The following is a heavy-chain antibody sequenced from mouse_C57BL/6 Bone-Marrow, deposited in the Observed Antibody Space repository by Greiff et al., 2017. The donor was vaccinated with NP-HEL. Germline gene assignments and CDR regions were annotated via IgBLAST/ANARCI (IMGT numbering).Heavy chain of an antibody. D-gene: IGHD2-5*01. CDR3: ARFYSNYVYYAMDY. CDR1: GYTFTSYW. J-gene: IGHJ4*01. Sequence: VQLQQPGAELVKPGASVKMSCKASGYTFTSYWLTWVKQRPGQGLEWIGDIYPGSGSTNYNEKFKSKATLTVDTSSSTAYMQLSSLTSEDSAVYYCARFYSNYVYYAMDYWGQGTSVTVSS. V-gene: IGHV1-55*01. CDR2: IYPGSGST.